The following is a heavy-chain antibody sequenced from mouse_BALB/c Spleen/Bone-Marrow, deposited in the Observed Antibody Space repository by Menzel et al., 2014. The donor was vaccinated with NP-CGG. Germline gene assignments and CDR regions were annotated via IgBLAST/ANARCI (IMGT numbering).Heavy chain of an antibody. CDR1: GYTFTTYP. CDR3: TRGGGFAY. Sequence: VKLMESGAELVKPGASVKMSCKAFGYTFTTYPIDWMKQNHGKSLEWIGNFHPYNDDTKYNEKFKGKAKLTVEKSSSTVYLERSRLTSDDPGVYYCTRGGGFAYWGQGTLVTVSA. J-gene: IGHJ3*01. CDR2: FHPYNDDT. V-gene: IGHV1-47*01.